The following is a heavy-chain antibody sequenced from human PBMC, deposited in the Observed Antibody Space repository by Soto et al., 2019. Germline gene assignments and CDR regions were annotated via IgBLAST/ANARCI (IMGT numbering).Heavy chain of an antibody. CDR2: INPNSGGT. Sequence: GASVNVSCKASGYTFTGYYMHWVRQAPGQGLEWMGWINPNSGGTNYAQRFQGWVTMTRDTSISTAYMELSRLRSDDTAVYYCAREEVIGFDYWGQGTLVTVSS. V-gene: IGHV1-2*04. D-gene: IGHD4-4*01. CDR3: AREEVIGFDY. CDR1: GYTFTGYY. J-gene: IGHJ4*02.